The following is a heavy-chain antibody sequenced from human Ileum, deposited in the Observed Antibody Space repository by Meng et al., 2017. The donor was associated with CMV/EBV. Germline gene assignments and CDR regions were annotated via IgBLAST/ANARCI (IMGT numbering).Heavy chain of an antibody. Sequence: GESLKISCEASGFTFSDYSMNWVRQAPGKGLEWVSDISGIGDNTYHADSVKGRFTISRDNSKNTLYLQMNSLRGEDTAVYYCAKGVSIFGVLPDYWGQGTRVTVSS. D-gene: IGHD3-3*01. V-gene: IGHV3-23*01. J-gene: IGHJ4*02. CDR3: AKGVSIFGVLPDY. CDR2: ISGIGDNT. CDR1: GFTFSDYS.